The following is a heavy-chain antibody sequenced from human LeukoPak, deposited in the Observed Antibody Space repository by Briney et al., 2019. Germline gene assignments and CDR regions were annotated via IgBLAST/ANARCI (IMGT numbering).Heavy chain of an antibody. CDR3: AKGRSWNKYYFDY. J-gene: IGHJ4*02. CDR1: GLNFGAYG. D-gene: IGHD1-1*01. V-gene: IGHV3-30*18. CDR2: ISYDAGNK. Sequence: GGSLRLSCAASGLNFGAYGMHWVRQAPGKGLEWVAAISYDAGNKYYADSVKGRFTISRDNSKDTLDLQMSSLRVEDTAVYYCAKGRSWNKYYFDYWGQGTLVTVSS.